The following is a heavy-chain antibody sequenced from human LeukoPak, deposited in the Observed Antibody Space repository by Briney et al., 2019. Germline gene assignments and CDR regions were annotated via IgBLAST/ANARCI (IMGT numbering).Heavy chain of an antibody. CDR2: IYYSGTT. CDR3: ARGVYIAAAQYGY. CDR1: GGSISSYY. Sequence: SETLSLTCTVSGGSISSYYWSWLRQPPGRGLEWIGYIYYSGTTNYNPSLKSRVTISVDTSKNQFSLKLSSVTAADTAVYYCARGVYIAAAQYGYWGQGTLVTVSS. J-gene: IGHJ4*02. D-gene: IGHD6-13*01. V-gene: IGHV4-59*01.